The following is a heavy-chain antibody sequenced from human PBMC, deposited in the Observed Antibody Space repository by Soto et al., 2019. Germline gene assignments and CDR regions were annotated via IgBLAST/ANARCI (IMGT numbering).Heavy chain of an antibody. CDR3: ARHWGRAAAGTVYN. CDR1: GGSISSRESY. Sequence: PSETLSLTCSVSGGSISSRESYWGWIRQPPGKGLEWIGTIYFSGSTYYNPSLKSRVTMSVDTSKNQFSLKLSSVTAADTAVYYCARHWGRAAAGTVYNWGLGTLVSVS. J-gene: IGHJ1*01. V-gene: IGHV4-39*01. D-gene: IGHD6-13*01. CDR2: IYFSGST.